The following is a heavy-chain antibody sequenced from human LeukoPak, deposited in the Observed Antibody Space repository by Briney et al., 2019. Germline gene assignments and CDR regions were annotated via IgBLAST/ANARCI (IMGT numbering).Heavy chain of an antibody. J-gene: IGHJ3*02. V-gene: IGHV3-23*01. Sequence: TGGSLRLSCAASGFTFSSYAMSWVRQAPGKGLEWVSAISGSGGSTYYADSVKGRFTISRDNSKNTLYLQMNSLRAEDTAVYYCAKDHVLQVVRGVIPLVAFDIWGQGTMVTVSS. D-gene: IGHD3-10*01. CDR3: AKDHVLQVVRGVIPLVAFDI. CDR1: GFTFSSYA. CDR2: ISGSGGST.